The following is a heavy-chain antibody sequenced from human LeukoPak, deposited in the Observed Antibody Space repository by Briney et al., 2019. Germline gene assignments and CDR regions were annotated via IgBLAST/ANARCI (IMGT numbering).Heavy chain of an antibody. CDR3: ARDPAKCGGDCYSV. Sequence: PSETLSLTCTVSGGSISMSSHSWAWIRQPPGKGLEWIGALHQTGNTYYNPSLKSRVTISVDTSKNQFSLKLSSVTAADTAVYYCARDPAKCGGDCYSVWGQGTLVTVSS. D-gene: IGHD2-21*02. CDR2: LHQTGNT. V-gene: IGHV4-39*07. J-gene: IGHJ1*01. CDR1: GGSISMSSHS.